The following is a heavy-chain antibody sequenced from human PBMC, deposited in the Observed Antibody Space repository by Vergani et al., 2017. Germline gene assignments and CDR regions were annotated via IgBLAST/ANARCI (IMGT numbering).Heavy chain of an antibody. D-gene: IGHD2-21*02. CDR3: ARDPRGYGGDPEDYYYGMDV. Sequence: QVQLVQSGAEVKKPGASVKVSCKGSSHTFQTYGISWVRQVPGQGLEWMGRIIPVLGKTKYAQDFQGRLTITADTSTSTAYMELTSLRSQDTAVYYCARDPRGYGGDPEDYYYGMDVWGQGTTVTVSS. CDR1: SHTFQTYG. J-gene: IGHJ6*02. CDR2: IIPVLGKT. V-gene: IGHV1-69*09.